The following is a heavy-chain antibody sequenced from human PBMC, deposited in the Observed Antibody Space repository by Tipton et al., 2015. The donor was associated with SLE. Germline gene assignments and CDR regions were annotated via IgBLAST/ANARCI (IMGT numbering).Heavy chain of an antibody. V-gene: IGHV3-30*04. D-gene: IGHD4-11*01. CDR3: ARGLYSIYAFDI. CDR2: ISYDGSN. CDR1: GFTFSSYA. Sequence: SLRLSCAASGFTFSSYAMHWVRQAPGKGLEWVAVISYDGSNADSVKGRFTISRDNSKNTLCLQMNSLRAEDTAVYYCARGLYSIYAFDIWGQGTMVTVSS. J-gene: IGHJ3*02.